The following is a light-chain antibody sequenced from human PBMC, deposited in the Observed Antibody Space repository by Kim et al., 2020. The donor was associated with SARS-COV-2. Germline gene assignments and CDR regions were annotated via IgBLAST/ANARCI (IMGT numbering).Light chain of an antibody. CDR2: EDK. CDR1: KLVDKS. CDR3: QARDSSTVV. J-gene: IGLJ2*01. Sequence: PGQTVRITCSGDKLVDKSGCCYRQKPGQSPVGVIYEDKKRPSGIPERFSGSSSGNTATLTISGTQAMDVADYYCQARDSSTVVFGGGTQLTVL. V-gene: IGLV3-1*01.